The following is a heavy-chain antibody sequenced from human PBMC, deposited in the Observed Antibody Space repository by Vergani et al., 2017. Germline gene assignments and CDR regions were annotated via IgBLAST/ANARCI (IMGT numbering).Heavy chain of an antibody. CDR1: GGTFSSYA. V-gene: IGHV1-69*01. CDR2: IIPIFGTA. Sequence: QVQLVQSGAEVKKPGSSVKVSCKASGGTFSSYAISWVRQAPGQGLEWLGGIIPIFGTANNAQKFQGRVTITADESTRTAYMELSSLRSEDTAVYYCARGDSSSFSLGGLYAFDIWGQGTMVTVSS. D-gene: IGHD6-13*01. J-gene: IGHJ3*02. CDR3: ARGDSSSFSLGGLYAFDI.